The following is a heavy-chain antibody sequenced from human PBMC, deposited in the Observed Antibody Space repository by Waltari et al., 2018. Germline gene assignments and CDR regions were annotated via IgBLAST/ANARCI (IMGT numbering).Heavy chain of an antibody. J-gene: IGHJ4*02. CDR3: ARARVAAAGSYFDY. CDR1: GFTFSSYS. Sequence: EVQLVESGGGLVKPGGSLRLSCAASGFTFSSYSMNWVRQAPGKGLEWFSSISSSSSYIYYADSVKGRFTISRDNAKTSLYLQMNSLRAEDTAVYYCARARVAAAGSYFDYWGQGTLVTVSS. CDR2: ISSSSSYI. V-gene: IGHV3-21*01. D-gene: IGHD6-13*01.